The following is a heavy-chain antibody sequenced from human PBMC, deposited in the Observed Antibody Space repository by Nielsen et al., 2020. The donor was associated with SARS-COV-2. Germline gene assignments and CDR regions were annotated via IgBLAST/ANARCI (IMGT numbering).Heavy chain of an antibody. V-gene: IGHV4-34*01. J-gene: IGHJ6*02. D-gene: IGHD3-22*01. Sequence: GSLRLSCAVYGGSFSGYYWSWIRQPPGKGLEWIGEINHSGSTNYNPSLKSRVTISVDTSKNQFSLKLSSVTAADTAVYYCAREEVTYYYDSPSYYYYGMDAWGQGTTVTVSS. CDR2: INHSGST. CDR1: GGSFSGYY. CDR3: AREEVTYYYDSPSYYYYGMDA.